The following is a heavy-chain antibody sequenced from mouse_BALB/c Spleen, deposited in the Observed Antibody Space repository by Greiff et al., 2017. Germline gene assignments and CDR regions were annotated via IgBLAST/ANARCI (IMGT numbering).Heavy chain of an antibody. Sequence: EVQLVESGGGLVKPGGSLKLSCAASGFTFSSYAMSWVRQSPEKRLEWVAEISSGGSYTYYPDTVTGRFTISRDNAKNTLYLEMSSLRSEDAAMYYCARDHNSAYWGQGTLVTVSA. J-gene: IGHJ3*01. V-gene: IGHV5-9-4*01. CDR1: GFTFSSYA. D-gene: IGHD1-3*01. CDR2: ISSGGSYT. CDR3: ARDHNSAY.